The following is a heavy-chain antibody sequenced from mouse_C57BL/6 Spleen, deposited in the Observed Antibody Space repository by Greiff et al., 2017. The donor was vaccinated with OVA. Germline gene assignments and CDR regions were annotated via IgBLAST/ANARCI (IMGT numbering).Heavy chain of an antibody. CDR2: IDPSDSET. CDR1: GYTFTSYW. J-gene: IGHJ4*01. CDR3: ARGGYYGSRAMDY. D-gene: IGHD1-1*01. Sequence: QVQLQQPGAELVRPGSSVKLSCKASGYTFTSYWMHWVKQRPIQGLEWIGNIDPSDSETHYNQKFKDKATLTVDKSSSTAYMQLSSLTAEDSAVYYCARGGYYGSRAMDYWGQGTSVTVSS. V-gene: IGHV1-52*01.